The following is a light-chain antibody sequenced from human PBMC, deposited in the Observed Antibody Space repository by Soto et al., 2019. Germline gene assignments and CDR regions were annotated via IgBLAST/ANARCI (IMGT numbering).Light chain of an antibody. J-gene: IGKJ1*01. Sequence: EILLTQSPCTLALSPGERATLSCRASQSISRTYLAWYQQKPGHAPRLLIYGASSRATGIPDRFSGSGSGTDFTLTVRRLEHEDFAVYYCQHTGTFGQGTKVDIK. CDR2: GAS. V-gene: IGKV3-20*01. CDR1: QSISRTY. CDR3: QHTGT.